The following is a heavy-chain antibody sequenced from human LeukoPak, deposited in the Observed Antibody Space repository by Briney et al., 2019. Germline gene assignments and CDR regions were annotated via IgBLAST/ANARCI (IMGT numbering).Heavy chain of an antibody. D-gene: IGHD3-10*01. J-gene: IGHJ5*02. V-gene: IGHV4-30-4*01. Sequence: PSETLSLTCTVSGGSISSDNYQWRWIRQPPGKGLEWIGYINYSESTYYSPSLKSRVTISVDTSKNQFFLKLSSVTAADTAVYYCARYGSGSTWFDPWGQGTLVTVSS. CDR2: INYSEST. CDR1: GGSISSDNYQ. CDR3: ARYGSGSTWFDP.